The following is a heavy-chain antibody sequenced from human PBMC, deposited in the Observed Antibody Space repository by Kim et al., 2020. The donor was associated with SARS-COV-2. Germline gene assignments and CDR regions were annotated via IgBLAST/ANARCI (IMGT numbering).Heavy chain of an antibody. CDR2: IYYSGST. Sequence: SETLSLTCTVSGGSISSYYWSWIRQPPGKGLEWIGDIYYSGSTNYNPSLKSRVTISVDTSKNQFSLKLSSVTAADTAVYYCARDVYSSSGYPSDLGMDVWGQGTTVTVS. V-gene: IGHV4-59*12. D-gene: IGHD6-13*01. CDR1: GGSISSYY. CDR3: ARDVYSSSGYPSDLGMDV. J-gene: IGHJ6*02.